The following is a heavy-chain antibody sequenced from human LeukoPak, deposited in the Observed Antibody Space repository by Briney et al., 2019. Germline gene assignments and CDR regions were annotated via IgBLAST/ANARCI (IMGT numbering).Heavy chain of an antibody. Sequence: GGSLRLSCTVSGFTLSSYEMSWIRQAPGKGLEWVSSIDYDGGSGHYADSVKGRFTISRDNSKNTLYLQMNSLRAEDTAVYYCAKGGLLWFGELRADWFDPWGQGTLVTVSS. D-gene: IGHD3-10*01. J-gene: IGHJ5*02. CDR1: GFTLSSYE. CDR2: IDYDGGSG. CDR3: AKGGLLWFGELRADWFDP. V-gene: IGHV3-NL1*01.